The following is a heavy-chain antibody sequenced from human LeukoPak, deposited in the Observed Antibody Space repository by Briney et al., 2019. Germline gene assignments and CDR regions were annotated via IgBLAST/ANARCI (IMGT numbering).Heavy chain of an antibody. CDR3: SRGGAPMWELDY. Sequence: PGGSLRLSCTASGFTFSSYAMSWVRQATEEGLEWVSGLSSTGVTTYYADSVKGRFTISRDSSESTLYLQMNSLRAEDTAVYYCSRGGAPMWELDYWGQGILVTVSS. V-gene: IGHV3-23*01. CDR1: GFTFSSYA. CDR2: LSSTGVTT. J-gene: IGHJ4*02. D-gene: IGHD1-26*01.